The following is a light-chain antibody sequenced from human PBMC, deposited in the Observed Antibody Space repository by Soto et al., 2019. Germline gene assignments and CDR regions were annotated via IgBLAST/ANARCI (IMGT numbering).Light chain of an antibody. V-gene: IGKV3-20*01. CDR2: GAS. Sequence: IVLTQSPGTLSLSPGERATLSCRASQSVSSSYLAWYQQKPGQAPRLLIYGASSRATGIPDRFSGSGSGTDFTLTISRLETEDFAVYCCQQYGSAPPDTFGQVTKLEIK. CDR1: QSVSSSY. CDR3: QQYGSAPPDT. J-gene: IGKJ2*01.